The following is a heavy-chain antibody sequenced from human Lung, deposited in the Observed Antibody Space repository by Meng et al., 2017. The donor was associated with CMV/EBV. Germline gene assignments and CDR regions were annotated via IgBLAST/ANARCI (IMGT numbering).Heavy chain of an antibody. Sequence: SNLKPPVASVKVSSKPSGYTFTSYAINWVRQAPGQGPDWMGWIDPNTGNPTYDQGFTGRFVFSLDTSVSTAYLQINSLRADDTAVYYCARDSPLDGYSLLDYWGQGTLVTVSS. D-gene: IGHD5-18*01. J-gene: IGHJ4*02. V-gene: IGHV7-4-1*02. CDR2: IDPNTGNP. CDR1: GYTFTSYA. CDR3: ARDSPLDGYSLLDY.